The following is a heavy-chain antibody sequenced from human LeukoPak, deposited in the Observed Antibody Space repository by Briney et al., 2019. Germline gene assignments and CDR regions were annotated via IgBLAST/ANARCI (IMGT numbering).Heavy chain of an antibody. CDR2: ISSNGGST. Sequence: TGGSLRLSCAASGFTFSSYAMHWVRQAPGKGLEYVSAISSNGGSTYYANSVKGRFTISRDNSKNTLYLQMNSLRAEDTAVYYCARVGMGDAFDIWGQGTMVTVSS. D-gene: IGHD2-8*01. V-gene: IGHV3-64*01. J-gene: IGHJ3*02. CDR3: ARVGMGDAFDI. CDR1: GFTFSSYA.